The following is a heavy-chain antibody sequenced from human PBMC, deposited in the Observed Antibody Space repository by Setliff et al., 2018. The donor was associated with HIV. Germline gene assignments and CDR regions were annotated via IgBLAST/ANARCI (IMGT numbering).Heavy chain of an antibody. V-gene: IGHV4-31*03. CDR1: GDSINSGGYY. J-gene: IGHJ6*03. Sequence: PSETLSLTCSVSGDSINSGGYYWNWIRQRPGEGLEWVGDIYYSGSTHCNPSLKGRITMSVDTSKNQFFLNLTSVTAADTAVYFCARATYSLQFFNGSPDSSLYYYYMDVWGKGTTVTVSS. CDR2: IYYSGST. D-gene: IGHD3-3*01. CDR3: ARATYSLQFFNGSPDSSLYYYYMDV.